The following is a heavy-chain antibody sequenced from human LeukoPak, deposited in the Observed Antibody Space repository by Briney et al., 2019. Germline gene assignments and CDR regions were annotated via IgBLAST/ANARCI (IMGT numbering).Heavy chain of an antibody. V-gene: IGHV3-23*01. CDR3: ATVRQGTTRDFEY. CDR1: GFTFSSYA. J-gene: IGHJ4*02. CDR2: MSGGGGST. D-gene: IGHD1-7*01. Sequence: PGGSLRLSCAASGFTFSSYAMSWVRQAPGKGLEWVLSMSGGGGSTYHADSVKGRFTISRDISKNTLYLQMTSLRAEDTAVYFCATVRQGTTRDFEYWGQGTLVTVSS.